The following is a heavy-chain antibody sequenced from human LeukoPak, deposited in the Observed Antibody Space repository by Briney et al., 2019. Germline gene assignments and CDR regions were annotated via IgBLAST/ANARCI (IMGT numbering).Heavy chain of an antibody. CDR2: INPNSGGT. CDR3: ARESHDGLGYIVFDY. Sequence: ASVKVSCKASGYTFTGHYMHWVRQAPGHGLEWIGWINPNSGGTNYAKKFQGRVTMTRDTSISTAYMELSGLRSADTAVYYCARESHDGLGYIVFDYWGQGTLVTVSS. V-gene: IGHV1-2*02. D-gene: IGHD5-18*01. J-gene: IGHJ4*02. CDR1: GYTFTGHY.